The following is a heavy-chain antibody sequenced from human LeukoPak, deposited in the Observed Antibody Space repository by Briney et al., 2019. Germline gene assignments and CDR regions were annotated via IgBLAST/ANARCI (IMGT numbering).Heavy chain of an antibody. J-gene: IGHJ5*02. V-gene: IGHV4-39*01. CDR1: GDSIRTNSYY. D-gene: IGHD3-22*01. Sequence: SETLSLTCTVSGDSIRTNSYYWGWIRQPPGKGLEWIASVYYNGNIYYNPSFRSRVTMSVDTSNNQFSLSLTSVTAADTAVYFCARLRHDRSGYYWFGPWSRGTLVTVSS. CDR3: ARLRHDRSGYYWFGP. CDR2: VYYNGNI.